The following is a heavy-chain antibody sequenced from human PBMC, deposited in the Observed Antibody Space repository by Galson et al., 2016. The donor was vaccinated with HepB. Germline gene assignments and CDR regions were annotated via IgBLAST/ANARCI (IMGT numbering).Heavy chain of an antibody. D-gene: IGHD6-19*01. Sequence: ETLSLTCSVSFGSVASGNYHWTWIRQPPGRGLEWVGDIYYSGTTRYNPSLKSRVTVSLDTSKNQFSLKVTSVTVADTAVYYCARAGVTSGWLTATVKWFDPWGQGTRVTVSS. CDR1: FGSVASGNYH. V-gene: IGHV4-61*01. J-gene: IGHJ5*02. CDR2: IYYSGTT. CDR3: ARAGVTSGWLTATVKWFDP.